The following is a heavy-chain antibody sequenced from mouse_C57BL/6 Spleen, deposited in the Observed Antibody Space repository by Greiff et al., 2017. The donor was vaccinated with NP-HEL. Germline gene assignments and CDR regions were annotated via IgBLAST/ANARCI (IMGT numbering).Heavy chain of an antibody. Sequence: QVQLQQPGAELVRPGSSVKLSCKASGYTFTSYWMDWVKQRPGQGLEWIGNIYPSDSETHYNQKFKDKATLTVDKSSSTAYMQLSSLTSEDSAVYYCARSDGHDEGFAYWGQGTLVTVSA. J-gene: IGHJ3*01. CDR3: ARSDGHDEGFAY. V-gene: IGHV1-61*01. CDR1: GYTFTSYW. D-gene: IGHD2-2*01. CDR2: IYPSDSET.